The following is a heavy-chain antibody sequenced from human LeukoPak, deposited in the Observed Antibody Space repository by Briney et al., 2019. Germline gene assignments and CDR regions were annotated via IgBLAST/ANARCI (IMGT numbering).Heavy chain of an antibody. V-gene: IGHV1-18*01. CDR2: ISAYNGNT. D-gene: IGHD7-27*01. CDR1: GYTFTSYG. CDR3: ARDSTKLGIPFDY. J-gene: IGHJ4*02. Sequence: ASVKVSCKASGYTFTSYGISWVRRAPGQGLEWMGGISAYNGNTNYAQKLQGRVTMTTDTSTSTAYMELRSLRSDDTAVYYCARDSTKLGIPFDYWGQGTLVSVSS.